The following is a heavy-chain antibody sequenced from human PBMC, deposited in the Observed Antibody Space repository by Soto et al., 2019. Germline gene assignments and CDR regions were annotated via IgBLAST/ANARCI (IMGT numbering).Heavy chain of an antibody. J-gene: IGHJ4*02. D-gene: IGHD1-1*01. CDR1: GYSISSSDYY. CDR3: ARRAETNGWNGFGADKYYFDF. CDR2: MLYSGLT. Sequence: ETLSLTCSVSGYSISSSDYYWAWIRQPPGKGLEWIGSMLYSGLTNYNPSLKSRVTISVDTSKNQFSLKLSSVTAADTAVYYCARRAETNGWNGFGADKYYFDFWGQGTLVTVSS. V-gene: IGHV4-39*07.